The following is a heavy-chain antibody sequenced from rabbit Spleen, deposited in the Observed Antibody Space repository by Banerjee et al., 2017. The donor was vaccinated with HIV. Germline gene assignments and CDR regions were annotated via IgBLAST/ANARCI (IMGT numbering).Heavy chain of an antibody. CDR2: IYTGSGSA. V-gene: IGHV1S40*01. CDR1: GFSFSSNDW. Sequence: QSLEESGGDLVKPGASLTLTCTASGFSFSSNDWIYWVRQAPGKGLEWIGCIYTGSGSAYYASWAKGRFTISKTSSTTVTLQMTSLTVADTATYFCARDPTYGGATAYADITLWGPGTLVTVS. J-gene: IGHJ6*01. D-gene: IGHD6-1*01. CDR3: ARDPTYGGATAYADITL.